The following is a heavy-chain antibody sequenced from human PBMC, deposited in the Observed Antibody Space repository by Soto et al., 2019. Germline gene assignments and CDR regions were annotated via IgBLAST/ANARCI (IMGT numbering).Heavy chain of an antibody. D-gene: IGHD5-18*01. V-gene: IGHV1-2*02. CDR3: AIVDGYSYGLGGDY. CDR1: GYTFTANY. J-gene: IGHJ4*02. CDR2: INPNSGDT. Sequence: ASVKVSCKASGYTFTANYMHWVRQAPGQGLEWMGWINPNSGDTNYAQEFQGRVTMTRDTSINTAYMELSRLRSDDTAVYYCAIVDGYSYGLGGDYWGQGTLVTVSS.